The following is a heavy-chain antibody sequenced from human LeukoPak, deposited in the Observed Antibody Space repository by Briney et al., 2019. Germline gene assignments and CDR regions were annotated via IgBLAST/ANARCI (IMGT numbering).Heavy chain of an antibody. V-gene: IGHV3-74*01. D-gene: IGHD6-13*01. CDR2: INSDGSST. Sequence: GGSLRLSCAASGFTFSSYWMHWVRQAPGKGLVWVSRINSDGSSTSYADSVRGGFTTSRDNAKNTLYLQMNSLRAEDTAVYYCARSPIYSSSWSERYVDYWGQGTLVTVSS. J-gene: IGHJ4*02. CDR1: GFTFSSYW. CDR3: ARSPIYSSSWSERYVDY.